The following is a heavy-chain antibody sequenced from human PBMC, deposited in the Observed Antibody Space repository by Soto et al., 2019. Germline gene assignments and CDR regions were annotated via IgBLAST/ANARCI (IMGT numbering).Heavy chain of an antibody. J-gene: IGHJ3*02. CDR3: AREGYTFGPGEVRGAFDI. D-gene: IGHD1-1*01. Sequence: QVQLVQSGAEVRRPGSSVKVSCKASGGTFGSNAISWVRQAPGQGLEWMGNIIPIFGTSNNAQKFQGRVTITADESTNTAYMELSSLRSEDTAVYYCAREGYTFGPGEVRGAFDIWGQGTMVTVSS. V-gene: IGHV1-69*15. CDR1: GGTFGSNA. CDR2: IIPIFGTS.